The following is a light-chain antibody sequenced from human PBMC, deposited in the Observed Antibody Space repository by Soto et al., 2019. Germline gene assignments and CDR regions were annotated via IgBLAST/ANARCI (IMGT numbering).Light chain of an antibody. J-gene: IGKJ3*01. CDR1: QSVSSSY. Sequence: EIVLTQSPGTLSLSPGERATLSCRASQSVSSSYLAWYQQKPGQAPRLLIYGASSRATGIPDRFSGSGSGTDFTLTISRLEPEDFAVYYCQPYGSSPGFTFGPGTKVAIK. V-gene: IGKV3-20*01. CDR3: QPYGSSPGFT. CDR2: GAS.